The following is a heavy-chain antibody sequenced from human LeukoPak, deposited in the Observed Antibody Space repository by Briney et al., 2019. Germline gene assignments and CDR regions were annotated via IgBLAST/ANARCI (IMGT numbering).Heavy chain of an antibody. CDR3: AKVKYYYGSGSYAQGAFDI. CDR2: ISYDESRK. Sequence: GGSLRLSCAASGFTFSRYGMHWVRQAPGKGLEWVALISYDESRKYYADSVKGRFTISRDNSKNTLYLQMNSLRAEDTAVYYCAKVKYYYGSGSYAQGAFDIWGQGTMVTVSS. CDR1: GFTFSRYG. V-gene: IGHV3-30*18. J-gene: IGHJ3*02. D-gene: IGHD3-10*01.